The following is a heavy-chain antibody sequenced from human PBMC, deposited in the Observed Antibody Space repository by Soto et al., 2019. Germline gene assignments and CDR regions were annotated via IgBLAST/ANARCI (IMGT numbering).Heavy chain of an antibody. CDR2: IYWNNDR. J-gene: IGHJ5*02. Sequence: SGPTLVNPTQTLTLTCTFSGFSFSTSGVGVGWIRQPPGKALEWLALIYWNNDRRYSPSLKSRLTITKDTSKNQVFLTMTNMDPVDTATYYCVSGSFPNWFDPWGQGTLVTVSS. CDR3: VSGSFPNWFDP. CDR1: GFSFSTSGVG. D-gene: IGHD3-10*01. V-gene: IGHV2-5*01.